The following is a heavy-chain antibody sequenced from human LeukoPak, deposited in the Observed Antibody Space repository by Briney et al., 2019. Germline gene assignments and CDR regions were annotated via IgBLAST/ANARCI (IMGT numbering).Heavy chain of an antibody. CDR2: IYHSGST. D-gene: IGHD3-22*01. Sequence: SETLSLTCAVSGGSISGSNWWSWVRQPPGKGLEWIGEIYHSGSTNYNPSLKSRVTISVDKSKNQFSLKLSSVTAADTAVYYCARDTHYYDSSGYCMDVWGQGTTVTVSS. CDR3: ARDTHYYDSSGYCMDV. J-gene: IGHJ6*02. CDR1: GGSISGSNW. V-gene: IGHV4-4*02.